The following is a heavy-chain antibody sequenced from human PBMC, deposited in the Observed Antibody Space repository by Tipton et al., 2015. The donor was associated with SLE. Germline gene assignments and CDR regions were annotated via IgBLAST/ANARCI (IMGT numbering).Heavy chain of an antibody. CDR3: ARSRGLGSCSGDNCYDYYFGMDV. J-gene: IGHJ6*02. V-gene: IGHV4-38-2*02. Sequence: TLSLTCTVSGYSISSGFYWAWIRQPPGKGLEWIGFIYQRGSTYYTRGSTYYNPSLKSRVTISVDTSKNQFSLRLSSVTAADTAVYFCARSRGLGSCSGDNCYDYYFGMDVWGQGTTVTVSS. D-gene: IGHD2-15*01. CDR1: GYSISSGFY. CDR2: IYQRGSTYYTRGST.